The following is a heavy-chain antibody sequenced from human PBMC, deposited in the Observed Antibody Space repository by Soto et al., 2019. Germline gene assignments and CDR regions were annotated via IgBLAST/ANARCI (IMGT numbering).Heavy chain of an antibody. CDR3: ARRDFYCRARNCFSGDYAMDV. V-gene: IGHV3-30*04. D-gene: IGHD2-15*01. J-gene: IGHJ6*02. CDR2: ISFDGKNI. CDR1: GFTFSIYA. Sequence: QVQLVESGGGVVQPGSSLRLSCTASGFTFSIYAMHWVRQAPGKGLEWVSIISFDGKNIDYARSVRGRFTISRDNSQNTLYLQMDSLRTEDTAVYYCARRDFYCRARNCFSGDYAMDVWGQGTTVTVSS.